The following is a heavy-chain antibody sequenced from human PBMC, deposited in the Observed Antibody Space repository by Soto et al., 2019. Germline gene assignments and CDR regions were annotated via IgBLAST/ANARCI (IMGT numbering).Heavy chain of an antibody. CDR2: IYSGGST. D-gene: IGHD1-26*01. J-gene: IGHJ4*02. Sequence: AGGSLRLSCAASGFTVSSNYMSWVRQAPGKGLEWVSVIYSGGSTYYADSVKGRFTISRDNSKNTLYLQMNSLRAEDTAVYYCARGGSYDYFDYWGQGTLVTVSS. CDR1: GFTVSSNY. V-gene: IGHV3-53*01. CDR3: ARGGSYDYFDY.